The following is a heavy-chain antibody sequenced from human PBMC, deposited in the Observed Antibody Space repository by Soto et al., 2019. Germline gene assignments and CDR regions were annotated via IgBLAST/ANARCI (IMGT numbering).Heavy chain of an antibody. CDR1: GFTFSSYA. CDR2: ISGSGDST. Sequence: GGSLRLSCAASGFTFSSYAMSWVRQAPGKGLEWVSAISGSGDSTYSADSVKGRFTISRDNSKNTLYLQMNSLRAEDSAVYYCAKAGGLLPWLVIATPIDYWGQGTLVTVSS. CDR3: AKAGGLLPWLVIATPIDY. D-gene: IGHD2-21*01. J-gene: IGHJ4*02. V-gene: IGHV3-23*01.